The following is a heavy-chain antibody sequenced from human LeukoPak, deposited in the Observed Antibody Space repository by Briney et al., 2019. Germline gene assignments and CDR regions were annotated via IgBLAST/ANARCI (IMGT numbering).Heavy chain of an antibody. Sequence: ASVKVSCKASGYTFTGYYMHWVRQAPGQGLEWMGWINPTSGGTTYPEKFQGRVTMTTDTSLTTAYMELSRPTSDDTAVYYCAKTLSGSPFSLDYWGQGTLVTVSS. CDR1: GYTFTGYY. V-gene: IGHV1-2*02. J-gene: IGHJ4*02. CDR2: INPTSGGT. CDR3: AKTLSGSPFSLDY. D-gene: IGHD1-26*01.